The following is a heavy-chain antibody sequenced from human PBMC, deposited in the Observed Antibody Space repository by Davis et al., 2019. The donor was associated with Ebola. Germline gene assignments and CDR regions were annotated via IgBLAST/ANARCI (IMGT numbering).Heavy chain of an antibody. CDR3: ASAADDYYYYGMDV. V-gene: IGHV3-11*06. D-gene: IGHD2-15*01. CDR2: ISSSSSYT. Sequence: GGSLRLSCAASGFTFSDYYMSWIRQAPGKGLEWVSYISSSSSYTNYADSVKGRFTISRDNAKNSLYLQMNSLRAEDTAVYYCASAADDYYYYGMDVRGQGTTVTVSS. CDR1: GFTFSDYY. J-gene: IGHJ6*02.